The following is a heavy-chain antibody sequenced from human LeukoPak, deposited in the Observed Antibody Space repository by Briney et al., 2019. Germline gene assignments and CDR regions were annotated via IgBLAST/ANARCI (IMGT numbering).Heavy chain of an antibody. CDR3: ARIPTRLAHFDY. J-gene: IGHJ4*02. CDR1: GFTFSSYE. CDR2: INSSGSNM. Sequence: GGSLRLSCAASGFTFSSYEVNWVRQAPGRGREWVSYINSSGSNMYYADSVEGRFNNSRDNAKNSLYLQMNSLRAEDTAVYYCARIPTRLAHFDYWGQGTLVTVSS. D-gene: IGHD2-15*01. V-gene: IGHV3-48*03.